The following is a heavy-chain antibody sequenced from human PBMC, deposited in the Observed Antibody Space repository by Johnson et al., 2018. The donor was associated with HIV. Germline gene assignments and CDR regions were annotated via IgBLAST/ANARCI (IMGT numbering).Heavy chain of an antibody. V-gene: IGHV3-23*04. D-gene: IGHD6-13*01. J-gene: IGHJ3*02. CDR3: AKDQWSSSWTNDAFDI. Sequence: VQLVESGGDLVQPGGSLRLSCAASGFTFSSFAMSWVRQAPGKGPGWVSAISGGGGNTYYADSVKGRFTISRDNSKNELYLQMNSLRAEDTAVYYCAKDQWSSSWTNDAFDIWGQGTMVTVSS. CDR2: ISGGGGNT. CDR1: GFTFSSFA.